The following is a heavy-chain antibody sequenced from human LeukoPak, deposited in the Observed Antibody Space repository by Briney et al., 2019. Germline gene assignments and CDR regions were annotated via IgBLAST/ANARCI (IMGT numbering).Heavy chain of an antibody. D-gene: IGHD6-13*01. CDR2: IIPIFGIA. J-gene: IGHJ4*02. CDR1: GGTFSSYA. Sequence: SVKVSCKASGGTFSSYAISWVRQAPGQGLEWMGRIIPIFGIANYAQKFQGRVTITADKSTSTAYMELSSLRSEDTAVYYCARLAAAGTDYWGQGTLDTVSS. V-gene: IGHV1-69*04. CDR3: ARLAAAGTDY.